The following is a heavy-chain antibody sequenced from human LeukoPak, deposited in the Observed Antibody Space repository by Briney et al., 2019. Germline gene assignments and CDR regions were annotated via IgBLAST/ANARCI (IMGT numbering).Heavy chain of an antibody. CDR3: ARGFGEYYFDY. D-gene: IGHD3-3*01. Sequence: PSETLSLTCTVSGGSSSSYYWSWIRQPPGKGLEWIGYIYYSGSTNYNPSLKSRVTISVDTSKNQFSLKLSSVTAADTAVYYCARGFGEYYFDYWGQGTLVTVSS. CDR2: IYYSGST. J-gene: IGHJ4*02. V-gene: IGHV4-59*01. CDR1: GGSSSSYY.